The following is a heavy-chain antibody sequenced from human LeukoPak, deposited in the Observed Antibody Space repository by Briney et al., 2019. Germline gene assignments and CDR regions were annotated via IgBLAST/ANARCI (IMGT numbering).Heavy chain of an antibody. CDR2: IYPGDSDT. CDR1: GYSFTSYW. V-gene: IGHV5-51*01. D-gene: IGHD1-26*01. Sequence: GASLKISCKGSGYSFTSYWIGWVRQMAGKGLEWMGIIYPGDSDTRYSPSFQGQVTISADKSISTAYLQWSSLKASDTAMYYCARRKRQWELLDYFDYWGQGTLVTVSS. J-gene: IGHJ4*02. CDR3: ARRKRQWELLDYFDY.